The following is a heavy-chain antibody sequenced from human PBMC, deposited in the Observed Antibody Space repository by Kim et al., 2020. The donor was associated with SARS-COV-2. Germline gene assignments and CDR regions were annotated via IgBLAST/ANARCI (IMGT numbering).Heavy chain of an antibody. D-gene: IGHD4-17*01. CDR1: GGSISSYY. V-gene: IGHV4-59*13. Sequence: SETLSLTCTVSGGSISSYYWSWIRQPPGKGLEWIGHIFYSGSTNYNPSLKSRVTISVDTSKNQLSLKLSSVTAADTAVYYCARGSTTPLNWFDPWGQWTLVTVSS. CDR3: ARGSTTPLNWFDP. J-gene: IGHJ5*02. CDR2: IFYSGST.